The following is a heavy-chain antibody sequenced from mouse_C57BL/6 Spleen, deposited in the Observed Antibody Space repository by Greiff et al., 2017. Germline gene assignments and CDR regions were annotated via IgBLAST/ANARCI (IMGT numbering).Heavy chain of an antibody. Sequence: ESGPGLVKPSQSLSLTCSVTGYSITSGYYWNWIRQFPGNKLEWMGYISYDGSNNYNPSLKNRISITRDTSKNQFFLKLNSVTTEDTATYYCARDGTSNPVAYWGQGTLVTVSA. CDR3: ARDGTSNPVAY. CDR2: ISYDGSN. V-gene: IGHV3-6*01. D-gene: IGHD4-1*01. CDR1: GYSITSGYY. J-gene: IGHJ3*01.